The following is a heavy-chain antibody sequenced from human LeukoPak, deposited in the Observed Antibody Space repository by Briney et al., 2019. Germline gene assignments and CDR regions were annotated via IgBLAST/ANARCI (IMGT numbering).Heavy chain of an antibody. CDR1: GGTFSSYA. CDR3: ARDTDYGDYAYYFDY. CDR2: IIPILGIA. V-gene: IGHV1-69*04. Sequence: SVKVSCKASGGTFSSYAISWVRQAPGQGLEWMGRIIPILGIANYAQKFQGRVTITADKSTSTAYMKLSSLRSEDTAVYYCARDTDYGDYAYYFDYWGQGTLVTVSS. D-gene: IGHD4-17*01. J-gene: IGHJ4*02.